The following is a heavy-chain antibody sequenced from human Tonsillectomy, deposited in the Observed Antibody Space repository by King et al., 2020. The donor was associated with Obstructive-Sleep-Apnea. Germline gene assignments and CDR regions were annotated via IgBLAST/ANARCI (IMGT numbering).Heavy chain of an antibody. CDR3: AKLRTQVVLISSFDY. CDR2: ISHDGTIK. J-gene: IGHJ4*02. Sequence: VQLVESGGGVVQPGRSLRLSCAASRFPFSSYGMHWVRQAPGKGLEWVAVISHDGTIKYYADSVKGRFTISRDNSKNTLYLQMNSLRADDTAVYYCAKLRTQVVLISSFDYWGQGTLVTVSS. D-gene: IGHD3-22*01. CDR1: RFPFSSYG. V-gene: IGHV3-30*18.